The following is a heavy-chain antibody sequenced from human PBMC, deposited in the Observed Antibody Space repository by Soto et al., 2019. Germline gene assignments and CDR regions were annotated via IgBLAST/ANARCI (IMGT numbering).Heavy chain of an antibody. Sequence: PGGSLILSCAASGFTFSTCSMNWVRQAPGKGLEWVSSISGGGGSTYYGDSVKGRFTISRDNSKNTLYLQINSLRADDTAVYYCAKQAVVVAATPWFDPWGQGTLVTVSS. D-gene: IGHD2-15*01. J-gene: IGHJ5*02. CDR1: GFTFSTCS. V-gene: IGHV3-23*01. CDR2: ISGGGGST. CDR3: AKQAVVVAATPWFDP.